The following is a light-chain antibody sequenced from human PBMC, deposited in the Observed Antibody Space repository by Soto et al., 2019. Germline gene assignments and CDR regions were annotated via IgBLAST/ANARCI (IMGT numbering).Light chain of an antibody. J-gene: IGLJ1*01. CDR3: QSYDSSLSGSEV. Sequence: QSALTQPPSVSGGPGQRVTISCTGSSSNIGAGYDVHWYQQLPGTAPKLLIYGNGNRPSGVPDRFSGSKSGTSASLAITGLQAEDEADYYCQSYDSSLSGSEVFGTGTKVTVL. CDR1: SSNIGAGYD. CDR2: GNG. V-gene: IGLV1-40*01.